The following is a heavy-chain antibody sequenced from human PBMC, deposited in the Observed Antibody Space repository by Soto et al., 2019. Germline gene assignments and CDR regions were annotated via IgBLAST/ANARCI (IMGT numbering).Heavy chain of an antibody. D-gene: IGHD3-10*01. J-gene: IGHJ4*02. V-gene: IGHV3-23*01. CDR2: ISGSGGST. Sequence: GGSLRLSCAASGFTFSSYAMSWVRQAPGKGLEWVSAISGSGGSTYYADSVKGRFTISRDNSKNTLYPQMNSLRAEDTAVYYCARAPSPLWFGELLTYWGQGTLVTVSS. CDR1: GFTFSSYA. CDR3: ARAPSPLWFGELLTY.